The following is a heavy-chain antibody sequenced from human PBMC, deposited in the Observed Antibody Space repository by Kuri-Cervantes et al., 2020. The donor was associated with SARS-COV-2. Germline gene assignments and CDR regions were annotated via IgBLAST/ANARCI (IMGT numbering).Heavy chain of an antibody. CDR2: INPNSGGT. Sequence: ASVKVSCKASGYTFTGYYMHWVRQAPGQGLEWMGWINPNSGGTNYAQKFQGRVTMTRDTSISTAYMELSRLRSDDTAVYYCAREWCGGDCYSYYYYYYMDVWGKGTTVTDSS. CDR3: AREWCGGDCYSYYYYYYMDV. CDR1: GYTFTGYY. J-gene: IGHJ6*03. D-gene: IGHD2-21*01. V-gene: IGHV1-2*02.